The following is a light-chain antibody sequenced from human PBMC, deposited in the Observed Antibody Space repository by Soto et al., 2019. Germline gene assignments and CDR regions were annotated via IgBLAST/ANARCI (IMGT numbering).Light chain of an antibody. V-gene: IGKV3-20*01. CDR2: GTS. Sequence: EIVLTQSPGTLSLSPGERATLSCRASQSVSSSYLVWYQQKPGQAPRLLIYGTSSRATGIPDRFSGSGSGTDFTLTISRLEPEDFAVYYCQQCGSSPWTFGQGTKVEI. J-gene: IGKJ1*01. CDR3: QQCGSSPWT. CDR1: QSVSSSY.